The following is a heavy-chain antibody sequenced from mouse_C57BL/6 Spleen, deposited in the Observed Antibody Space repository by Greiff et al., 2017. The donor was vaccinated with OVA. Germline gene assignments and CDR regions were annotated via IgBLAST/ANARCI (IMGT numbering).Heavy chain of an antibody. Sequence: EVQLVESEGGLVQPGSSMKLSCTASGFTFSDYYMAWVRQVPEKGLEWVANINYDGSSTYYLDSLKSRFIISRDNAKNILYLQMSSLKSEDTATYYCARRGYGYAMDYWGQGTSVTVSS. CDR1: GFTFSDYY. J-gene: IGHJ4*01. CDR3: ARRGYGYAMDY. D-gene: IGHD3-1*01. V-gene: IGHV5-16*02. CDR2: INYDGSST.